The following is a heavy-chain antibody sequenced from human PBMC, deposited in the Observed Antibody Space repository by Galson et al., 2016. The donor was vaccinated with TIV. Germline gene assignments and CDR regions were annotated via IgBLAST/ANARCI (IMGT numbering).Heavy chain of an antibody. J-gene: IGHJ4*02. CDR3: AKSLFHTIDFGGLTVIFDH. CDR2: ISGSGGQT. V-gene: IGHV3-23*01. Sequence: SLRLSCAASGFDFNALAMSWVRQVPGKGLQWVASISGSGGQTRYGDSVRGRFIISRDDSKNTVYLRMNNVRVDDTAVYYCAKSLFHTIDFGGLTVIFDHWGQGALVTVSS. CDR1: GFDFNALA. D-gene: IGHD5-24*01.